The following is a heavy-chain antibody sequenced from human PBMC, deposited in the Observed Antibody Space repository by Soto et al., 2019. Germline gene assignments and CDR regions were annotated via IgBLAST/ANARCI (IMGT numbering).Heavy chain of an antibody. Sequence: ASVKVSCKASGYTFTGYYMHWVRQAPGQGLEWMGWINPNSGGTNYAQKFQGRVTMTRDTSISTAYMELSRLRSDDTAVYYCARDTSIFGVVIEKFDYWGQGTLVTVSS. V-gene: IGHV1-2*02. D-gene: IGHD3-3*02. CDR3: ARDTSIFGVVIEKFDY. J-gene: IGHJ4*02. CDR1: GYTFTGYY. CDR2: INPNSGGT.